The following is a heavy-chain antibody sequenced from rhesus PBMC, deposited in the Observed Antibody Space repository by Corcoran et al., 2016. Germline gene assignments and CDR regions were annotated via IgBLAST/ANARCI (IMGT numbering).Heavy chain of an antibody. CDR1: GGSISSSY. J-gene: IGHJ4*01. CDR2: IYGSGSST. V-gene: IGHV4-169*02. CDR3: AREYSNYVKV. Sequence: QLQLQESGPGLVKPSETLSVTCAVSGGSISSSYWSRVRQAPGKGLEWIGVIYGSGSSTNYNPSLKSRVTLSVDTSKNQLSLKLSSVTAADTAVYYCAREYSNYVKVWGQGVLVTVSS. D-gene: IGHD4-23*01.